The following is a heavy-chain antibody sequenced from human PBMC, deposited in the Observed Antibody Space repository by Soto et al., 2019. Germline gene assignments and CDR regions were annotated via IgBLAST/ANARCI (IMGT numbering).Heavy chain of an antibody. J-gene: IGHJ4*02. CDR3: ARGLDY. CDR2: ISYDGSNK. D-gene: IGHD6-19*01. CDR1: GFTFSSYA. V-gene: IGHV3-30-3*01. Sequence: QVQLVESGGGVVQPGRSLRLSCAASGFTFSSYAMHWVRQAPGKGLEWVAVISYDGSNKYYADSVKGRFTISRDNSKNTLYLQMNSLRAEDTAVYYSARGLDYWGQGTLVTVSS.